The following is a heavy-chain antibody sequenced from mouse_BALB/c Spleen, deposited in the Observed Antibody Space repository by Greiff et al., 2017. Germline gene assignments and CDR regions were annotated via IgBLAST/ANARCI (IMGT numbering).Heavy chain of an antibody. J-gene: IGHJ1*01. CDR2: IYPGDGDT. D-gene: IGHD1-2*01. CDR1: GYAFSSSW. CDR3: ARNYGYDPWYFDV. V-gene: IGHV1-82*01. Sequence: VQLQQSGPELVKPGASVKISCKASGYAFSSSWMNWVKQRPGQGLEWIGRIYPGDGDTNYNGKFKGKATLTADKSSSTAYMQLSSLTSVDSAVYFCARNYGYDPWYFDVWGAGTTVTVSS.